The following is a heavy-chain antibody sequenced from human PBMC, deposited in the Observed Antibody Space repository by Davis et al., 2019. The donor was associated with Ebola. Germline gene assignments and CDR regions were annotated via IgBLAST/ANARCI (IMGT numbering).Heavy chain of an antibody. V-gene: IGHV3-23*01. CDR1: GFTFSSYA. Sequence: GGSLRLSCAASGFTFSSYAMSWVRQAPGKGLEWVSAIRDSGGRTYYADSVKGRFTIFRDNSKNTLYMEMNSLRVEDTAMYYCAKIASGATYFESWGQGTLVTVSS. D-gene: IGHD1-26*01. CDR2: IRDSGGRT. J-gene: IGHJ4*02. CDR3: AKIASGATYFES.